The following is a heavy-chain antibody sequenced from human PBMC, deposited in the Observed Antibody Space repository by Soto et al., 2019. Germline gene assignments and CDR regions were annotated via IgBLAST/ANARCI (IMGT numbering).Heavy chain of an antibody. J-gene: IGHJ4*02. CDR3: ARVTVGDIVVVPAAILGQYYFDC. CDR2: MNPNSGNT. V-gene: IGHV1-8*01. Sequence: QVQLVQSGAEVKKPGASVKVSCKASGYTFTSYDINWVRQATGQGLEWMGWMNPNSGNTGYAQKFQGRVTMTRNTSKSTAYMELSSLRSEDTAVYYCARVTVGDIVVVPAAILGQYYFDCWGQGTLVTVSS. CDR1: GYTFTSYD. D-gene: IGHD2-2*01.